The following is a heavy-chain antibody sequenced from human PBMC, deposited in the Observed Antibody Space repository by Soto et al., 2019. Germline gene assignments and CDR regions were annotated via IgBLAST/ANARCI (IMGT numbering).Heavy chain of an antibody. CDR2: INAGSGNT. CDR1: GYTFTSYA. CDR3: ARVGIAAYYYGMDV. V-gene: IGHV1-3*01. J-gene: IGHJ6*02. D-gene: IGHD6-13*01. Sequence: VKVSCKASGYTFTSYAMHWVRQAPGQRLEWMGWINAGSGNTKYSQKFQGRVTITRDTSASTAYMELSSLRSEDTAVYYCARVGIAAYYYGMDVWGQGTTVTVSS.